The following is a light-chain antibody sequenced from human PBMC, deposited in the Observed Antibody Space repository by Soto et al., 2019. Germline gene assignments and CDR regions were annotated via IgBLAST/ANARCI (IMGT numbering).Light chain of an antibody. CDR3: CLYVGATTYV. CDR2: EGH. CDR1: SGYVGTYSL. Sequence: QSALAQPASVSGSPEQSITISCTGASGYVGTYSLVSWYQQHPGKAPKVVIYEGHKRPSGVPDRFSGSTSVNTASLTTSGLQTDDEADYYCCLYVGATTYVFGTGTKVTVL. J-gene: IGLJ1*01. V-gene: IGLV2-23*01.